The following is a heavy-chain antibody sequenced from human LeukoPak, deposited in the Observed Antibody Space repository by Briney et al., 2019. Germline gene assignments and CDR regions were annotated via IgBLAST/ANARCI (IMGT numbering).Heavy chain of an antibody. CDR1: GYTFTSYG. Sequence: ASVKVSCKASGYTFTSYGIHWVRQAPGQGLEWLGWINTNTGNPTYAQGFTGRFVFSLETSVSTSYLQISSLKAEDTAVYYCARGRGSPARLGYYFYYTDVWGKGTTVTVSS. CDR2: INTNTGNP. CDR3: ARGRGSPARLGYYFYYTDV. D-gene: IGHD1-26*01. J-gene: IGHJ6*03. V-gene: IGHV7-4-1*02.